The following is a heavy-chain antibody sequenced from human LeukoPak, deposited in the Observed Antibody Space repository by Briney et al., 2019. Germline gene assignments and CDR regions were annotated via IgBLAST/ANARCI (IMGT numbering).Heavy chain of an antibody. CDR2: IIPIFGTA. CDR3: AREDSGLELRWGDDAFDI. D-gene: IGHD1-7*01. CDR1: GGTFSSYA. V-gene: IGHV1-69*01. Sequence: GSSVKVSCKASGGTFSSYAISWVRQAPGQGLEWMGGIIPIFGTANYAQKFQGRVTITADESTSTAYMELSSLRSEDTAVYYCAREDSGLELRWGDDAFDIWGQGTMVTVSS. J-gene: IGHJ3*02.